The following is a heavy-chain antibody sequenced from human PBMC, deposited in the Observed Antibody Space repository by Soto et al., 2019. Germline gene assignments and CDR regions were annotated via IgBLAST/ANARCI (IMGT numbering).Heavy chain of an antibody. Sequence: GASVKVSCKASGGTFSSYDISWVRQAPGQGLEWMGGIIPIFGTANYAQKFQGHVALSVDASTGTAFLQWDSLKASDTATYFCARHRTLYYDSSDYYSYYFDNWGHGSQVTVSS. CDR2: IIPIFGTA. V-gene: IGHV1-69*13. J-gene: IGHJ4*01. D-gene: IGHD3-22*01. CDR1: GGTFSSYD. CDR3: ARHRTLYYDSSDYYSYYFDN.